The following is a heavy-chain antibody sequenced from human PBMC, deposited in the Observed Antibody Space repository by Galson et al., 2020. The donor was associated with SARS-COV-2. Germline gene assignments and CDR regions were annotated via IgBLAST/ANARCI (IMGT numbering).Heavy chain of an antibody. Sequence: GGSLRLSCAASGFTFSSYGMHWVRQAPGKGLEWVAVISYDGSNKYYADSVKGRFTISRDNSKNTLYLQMNSLRAEDTAVYYCAKDYCSGGSCYRPDFDYWGQGTLVTVSS. CDR1: GFTFSSYG. CDR3: AKDYCSGGSCYRPDFDY. D-gene: IGHD2-15*01. CDR2: ISYDGSNK. J-gene: IGHJ4*02. V-gene: IGHV3-30*18.